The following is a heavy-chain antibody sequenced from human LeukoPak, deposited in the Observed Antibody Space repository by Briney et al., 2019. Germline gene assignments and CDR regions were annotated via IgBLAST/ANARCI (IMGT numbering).Heavy chain of an antibody. CDR3: ATAASCASTSCPGSCDF. V-gene: IGHV3-15*01. CDR2: IKTKTEGGTT. Sequence: GGSLRLSCAASGFSFSVAWMSWVRQAPGKGLEWVGRIKTKTEGGTTAAPVKGRFIISRDDSKKALYLQINSLKTEDTAVYYCATAASCASTSCPGSCDFWGQGTLVTVSS. J-gene: IGHJ4*02. CDR1: GFSFSVAW. D-gene: IGHD2-2*01.